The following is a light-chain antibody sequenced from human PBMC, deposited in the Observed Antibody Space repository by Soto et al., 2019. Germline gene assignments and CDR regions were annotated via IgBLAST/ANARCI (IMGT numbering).Light chain of an antibody. CDR3: QQYNNWPPIT. J-gene: IGKJ5*01. CDR2: GAS. CDR1: QSVSSN. V-gene: IGKV3-15*01. Sequence: EIGMTQSRAALSVSPGEGVTLSCRASQSVSSNLAWYQQRPGQAPRLLIYGASTRATGIPARFSGSGSGTEFTLTISSLQSEDFAVYYCQQYNNWPPITFGQGTRLEIK.